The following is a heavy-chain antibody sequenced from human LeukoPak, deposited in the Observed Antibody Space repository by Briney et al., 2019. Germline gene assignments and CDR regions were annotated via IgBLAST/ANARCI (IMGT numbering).Heavy chain of an antibody. CDR3: ARDFTGLGSGSYYNGGPFDP. Sequence: ASVKVSCKASGGTFSSYAISWVRQAPGQGLEWMGGIIPIFGTANYAQKFQGRVTITADESTSTAYMELSSLRSEDTAVYHCARDFTGLGSGSYYNGGPFDPWGQGTLVTVSS. V-gene: IGHV1-69*13. J-gene: IGHJ5*02. CDR2: IIPIFGTA. D-gene: IGHD3-10*01. CDR1: GGTFSSYA.